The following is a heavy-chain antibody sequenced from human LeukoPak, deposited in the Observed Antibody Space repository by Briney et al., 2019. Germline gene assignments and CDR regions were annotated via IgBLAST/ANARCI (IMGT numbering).Heavy chain of an antibody. CDR2: ISSSGSTI. CDR3: ATQYGSGSPY. CDR1: GFTFSSYE. V-gene: IGHV3-48*03. D-gene: IGHD3-10*01. J-gene: IGHJ4*02. Sequence: GGSLRLSCAASGFTFSSYEMNWVRQAQGKGLEWVSYISSSGSTIYYADSVKGRFTISRDNAKNSLYLQMNSLRAEDTAVYYCATQYGSGSPYWGQGTLVTVSS.